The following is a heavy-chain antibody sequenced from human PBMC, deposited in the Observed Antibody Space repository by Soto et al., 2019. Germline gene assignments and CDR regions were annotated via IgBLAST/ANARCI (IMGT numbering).Heavy chain of an antibody. J-gene: IGHJ5*01. D-gene: IGHD4-17*01. Sequence: EVQLVESGGGLVKPGGSLRLSCAASGFMLSHHDMSWVRQAPGKGLEWVSYISISGNTIYYADSVKGRFTISRDNAKNSLYLQMNSLRAEDTAVYYCARDFPNTVTTNSAWGHGTLVTVSS. CDR3: ARDFPNTVTTNSA. V-gene: IGHV3-48*03. CDR2: ISISGNTI. CDR1: GFMLSHHD.